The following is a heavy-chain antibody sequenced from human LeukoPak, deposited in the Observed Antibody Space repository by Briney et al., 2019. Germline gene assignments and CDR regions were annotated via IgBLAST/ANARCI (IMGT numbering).Heavy chain of an antibody. CDR1: GFNFDDYA. J-gene: IGHJ4*02. CDR2: INSDGSST. Sequence: GRSLRLSCAVSGFNFDDYAMHWVRQAPGKGLEWVSRINSDGSSTTYADSVKGRFTISRDNAKNTLYLQMNSLRAEDTAVYYCARVAHILTPFDYWGQGTLVTVSS. V-gene: IGHV3-74*01. D-gene: IGHD3-9*01. CDR3: ARVAHILTPFDY.